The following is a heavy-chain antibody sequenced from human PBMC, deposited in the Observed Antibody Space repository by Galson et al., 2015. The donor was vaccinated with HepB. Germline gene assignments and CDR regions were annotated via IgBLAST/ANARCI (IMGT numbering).Heavy chain of an antibody. J-gene: IGHJ4*02. Sequence: SVKVSCKASGDSFSSSSINWVRQAPGHGLEWMGWIIPVLGTSTYAQKFQDRVTITADKSTNTAYMELGSLRSEDTAVYYCARDGGGIVTTTAFDYWGQGTLVTVSS. D-gene: IGHD5-12*01. V-gene: IGHV1-69*08. CDR3: ARDGGGIVTTTAFDY. CDR2: IIPVLGTS. CDR1: GDSFSSSS.